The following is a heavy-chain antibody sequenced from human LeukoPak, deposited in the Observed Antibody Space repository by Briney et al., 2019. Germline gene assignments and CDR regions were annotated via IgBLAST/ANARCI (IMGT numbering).Heavy chain of an antibody. V-gene: IGHV1-2*02. CDR2: INPNSGGT. CDR3: AKKRGYCSGGSCYSTDY. J-gene: IGHJ4*02. CDR1: GYTFTGYY. Sequence: ASVKVSCKASGYTFTGYYMHWVRQAPGQGLEWMGWINPNSGGTNYAQKFQGRVTMTRNTSISTAYMELSSLRSEDTAVYYCAKKRGYCSGGSCYSTDYWGQGTLVTVSS. D-gene: IGHD2-15*01.